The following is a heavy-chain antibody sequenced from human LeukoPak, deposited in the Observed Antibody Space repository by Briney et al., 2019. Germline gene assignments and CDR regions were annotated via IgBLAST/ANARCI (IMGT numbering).Heavy chain of an antibody. CDR1: GGSFSGYH. D-gene: IGHD3-22*01. Sequence: SETLSLTCAVYGGSFSGYHWSWIRQPPGKGLEWIGEINHSGSTNYNPSLKSRVTISVDTSKNQFSLKLSSVTAADTAVYYCARAGNYYDSSGYRPFDYWGQGTLVTVSS. J-gene: IGHJ4*02. CDR2: INHSGST. CDR3: ARAGNYYDSSGYRPFDY. V-gene: IGHV4-34*01.